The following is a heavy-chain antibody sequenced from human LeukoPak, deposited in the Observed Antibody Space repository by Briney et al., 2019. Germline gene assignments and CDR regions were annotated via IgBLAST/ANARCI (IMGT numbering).Heavy chain of an antibody. CDR2: IIPIFGTA. CDR3: ARDPPGYYGSGPIEA. V-gene: IGHV1-69*13. CDR1: GGTFSSYA. Sequence: ASVKVSCKASGGTFSSYAISWVRQAPGQGLEWMGGIIPIFGTANYAQKFQGRVTITADESTNTAYMELSSLRSEDTAVYYCARDPPGYYGSGPIEAWGQGTLVTVSS. D-gene: IGHD3-10*01. J-gene: IGHJ4*02.